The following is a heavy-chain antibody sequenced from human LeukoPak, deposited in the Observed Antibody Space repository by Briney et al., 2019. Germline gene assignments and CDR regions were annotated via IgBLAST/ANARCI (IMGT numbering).Heavy chain of an antibody. J-gene: IGHJ6*03. V-gene: IGHV3-33*01. CDR3: ARCPQRLDNSYSFYYMDV. D-gene: IGHD6-25*01. CDR2: IWFDGSNR. CDR1: GFNFSSYG. Sequence: GGSLRLSCAASGFNFSSYGIHWVRQAPGKGLEWVSVIWFDGSNRYYEKSVKGRFTVSRDDSKNAVYLQMNSLGAGDTAVYYCARCPQRLDNSYSFYYMDVWGKGTTVTVSS.